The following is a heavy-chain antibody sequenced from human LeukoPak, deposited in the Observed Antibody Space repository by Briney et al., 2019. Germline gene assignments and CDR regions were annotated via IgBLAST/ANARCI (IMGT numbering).Heavy chain of an antibody. D-gene: IGHD6-13*01. V-gene: IGHV4-59*08. CDR3: ARLGPAAGTSFDY. CDR1: GGSISSNY. Sequence: SETLSLTCTVSGGSISSNYWSWLRQPPGKGLEWIGYISYSGSTNYNPSLKSRVTISVDTSKNQFSLKLSSVTAADTAVYYCARLGPAAGTSFDYWGQGTLVTVSS. J-gene: IGHJ4*02. CDR2: ISYSGST.